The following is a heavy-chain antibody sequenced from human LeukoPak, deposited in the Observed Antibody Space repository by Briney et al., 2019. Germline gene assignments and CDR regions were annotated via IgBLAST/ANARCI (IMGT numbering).Heavy chain of an antibody. Sequence: SVKVSCKASGGTFSSYAISWVRQAPGQGLEWMGGIIPIFGTANCAQKFQGRVTITADESTSTAYMELSSLRSEDTAVYYCARDLEGQQLLGDAFDIWGQGTMVTVSS. CDR1: GGTFSSYA. CDR2: IIPIFGTA. V-gene: IGHV1-69*13. D-gene: IGHD6-13*01. J-gene: IGHJ3*02. CDR3: ARDLEGQQLLGDAFDI.